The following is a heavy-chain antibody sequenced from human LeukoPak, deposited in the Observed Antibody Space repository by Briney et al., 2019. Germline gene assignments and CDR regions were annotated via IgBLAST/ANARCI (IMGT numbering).Heavy chain of an antibody. CDR2: IRYDGSNK. CDR1: GFTFSSYG. J-gene: IGHJ4*02. CDR3: AREGYSSSRRYYFDY. D-gene: IGHD6-13*01. Sequence: GGSLRLSCAASGFTFSSYGMHWVRQAPGKGLEWVAFIRYDGSNKYYADSVKGRFTISRDNSKNTLYLQMNSLRAEDTAVYYCAREGYSSSRRYYFDYWGQGTLVTVSS. V-gene: IGHV3-30*02.